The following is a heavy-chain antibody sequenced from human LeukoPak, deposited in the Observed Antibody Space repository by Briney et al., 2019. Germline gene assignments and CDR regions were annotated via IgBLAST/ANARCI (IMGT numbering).Heavy chain of an antibody. J-gene: IGHJ4*02. V-gene: IGHV3-7*01. CDR2: IKQDGREK. D-gene: IGHD1-26*01. CDR1: GFTFSSYW. CDR3: ARVRVPFGYSGSYYDGYYFDY. Sequence: GGSLRLSCAASGFTFSSYWMSWVRQAPGKGLEGVANIKQDGREKYYVDSVKGRFTISRDNAKNSLYLQMNSLRAEDTAVYYCARVRVPFGYSGSYYDGYYFDYWGQGTLVTVSS.